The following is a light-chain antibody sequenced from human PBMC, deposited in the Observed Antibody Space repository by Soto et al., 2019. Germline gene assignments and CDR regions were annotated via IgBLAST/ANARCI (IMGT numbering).Light chain of an antibody. Sequence: SYELTQPPSVSVAPGKTARITCGGNNIGSKSVHWYQQKPGQAPVLVIYYDSDRPSGIPERFSGSNSGNTATLTISRVEAGDEADYYCQVWDSRRVFGGGTMLTVL. CDR2: YDS. CDR3: QVWDSRRV. J-gene: IGLJ2*01. CDR1: NIGSKS. V-gene: IGLV3-21*04.